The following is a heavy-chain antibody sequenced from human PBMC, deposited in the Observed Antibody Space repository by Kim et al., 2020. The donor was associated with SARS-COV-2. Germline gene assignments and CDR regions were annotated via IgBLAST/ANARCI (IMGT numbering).Heavy chain of an antibody. CDR1: GGSISSGGYY. D-gene: IGHD3-3*01. CDR3: ARAETIFGVVIGCFDY. Sequence: SDTLSLTCTVSGGSISSGGYYWSWIRQHPGKGLEWIGYIYYSGSTYYNPSLKSRVTISVDTSKNQFSLKLSSVTAADTAVYYCARAETIFGVVIGCFDYWGQGTLVTVSS. V-gene: IGHV4-31*03. J-gene: IGHJ4*02. CDR2: IYYSGST.